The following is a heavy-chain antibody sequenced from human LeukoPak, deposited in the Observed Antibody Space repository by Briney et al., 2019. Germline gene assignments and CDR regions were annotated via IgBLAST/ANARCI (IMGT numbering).Heavy chain of an antibody. D-gene: IGHD5-18*01. CDR2: IKEDGSDK. J-gene: IGHJ4*02. V-gene: IGHV3-7*01. CDR1: GFIFSNYW. Sequence: GGSLRLSCEASGFIFSNYWMAWVRQAPGKGLEWVANIKEDGSDKNYVESMKGRYTISRDNAQNPLYLQMNRLGVEDTAVYYCARDAGYGYDRFDYWGQGTQVTVSS. CDR3: ARDAGYGYDRFDY.